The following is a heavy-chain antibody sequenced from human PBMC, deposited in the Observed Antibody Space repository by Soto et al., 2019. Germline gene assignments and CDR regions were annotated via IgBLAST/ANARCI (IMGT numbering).Heavy chain of an antibody. CDR2: ISAYNGNT. V-gene: IGHV1-18*01. Sequence: QVQLVQSGEEMRKPGASVKVSCKASGYTFTNFGISWVRQAPGQGLEWMGWISAYNGNTNYAQKLRGRLIMTTDTSTSTAYMELRSLRSDDTAVYYCARKDITIFGVIITPVDYWGQRTLVTVSS. CDR1: GYTFTNFG. J-gene: IGHJ4*02. D-gene: IGHD3-3*01. CDR3: ARKDITIFGVIITPVDY.